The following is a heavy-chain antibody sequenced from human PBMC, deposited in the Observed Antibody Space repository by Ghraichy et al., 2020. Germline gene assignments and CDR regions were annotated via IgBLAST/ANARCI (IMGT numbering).Heavy chain of an antibody. J-gene: IGHJ4*02. CDR3: ARADGGSYSSLADY. CDR2: ISSRSSYI. Sequence: LSLTCAASGFAFSAYYMSWIRQAPGKGLECVSCISSRSSYITYADSVKGRFTISRDDAKSSLYLQINSLRVEDTAIYYCARADGGSYSSLADYWGQGTLVTVST. V-gene: IGHV3-11*06. D-gene: IGHD1-26*01. CDR1: GFAFSAYY.